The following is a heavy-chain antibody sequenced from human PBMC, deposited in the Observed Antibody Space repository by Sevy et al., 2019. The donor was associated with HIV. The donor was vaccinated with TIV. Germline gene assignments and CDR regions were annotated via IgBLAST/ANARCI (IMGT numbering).Heavy chain of an antibody. D-gene: IGHD3-22*01. V-gene: IGHV3-23*01. CDR3: AKDVYDSSGYYPMGAFDI. J-gene: IGHJ3*02. Sequence: GGSLRLSCAASGFTFSIYAMNWVRQAPGKGLEWVSGEAGSGGSTYHADSVKGRFTISRDDSKSTLYLQMNSLRAEDTAVYYCAKDVYDSSGYYPMGAFDIWGQGTMVTVSS. CDR2: EAGSGGST. CDR1: GFTFSIYA.